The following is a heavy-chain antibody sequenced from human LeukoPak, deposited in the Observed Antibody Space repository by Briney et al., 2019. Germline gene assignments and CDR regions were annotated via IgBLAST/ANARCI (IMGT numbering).Heavy chain of an antibody. D-gene: IGHD3-3*01. Sequence: GGSLRLSCAASGFTFSSYWMSWVRQAPGKGLEWVANIKQDGSEKYYVDSVKGRFTISRDNAKNSLYLQMNSLRAEDTAVYYCARYDLWSGYSATLFDYWGQGTLVTVSS. J-gene: IGHJ4*02. V-gene: IGHV3-7*01. CDR3: ARYDLWSGYSATLFDY. CDR2: IKQDGSEK. CDR1: GFTFSSYW.